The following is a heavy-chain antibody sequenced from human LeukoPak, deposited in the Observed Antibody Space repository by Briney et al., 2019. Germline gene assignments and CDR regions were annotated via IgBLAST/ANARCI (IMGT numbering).Heavy chain of an antibody. D-gene: IGHD3-22*01. V-gene: IGHV4-4*02. Sequence: SGTLSLTCAVSGGSISSSNWWSWVRQPPGKGLEWIGEIYHSGSTNYNPSLKSRVTMSVDTSKNQFSLKLSSVTAADTAVYYCARVPYDSSGSYWFDPWGQGTLVTVSS. CDR2: IYHSGST. J-gene: IGHJ5*02. CDR1: GGSISSSNW. CDR3: ARVPYDSSGSYWFDP.